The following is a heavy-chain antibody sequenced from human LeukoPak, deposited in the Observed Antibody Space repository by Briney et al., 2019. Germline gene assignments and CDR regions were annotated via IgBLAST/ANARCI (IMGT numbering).Heavy chain of an antibody. CDR2: ISSSSSTI. Sequence: GGSLRLSCAASGFTFSSYSMNWVRQAPGKGLEWVSYISSSSSTIYYADSVKGRFTISRDNAKNSLYLQVNSLRAEDTAVYYCARDHVYYYYYMDVWGKGTTVTVSS. CDR1: GFTFSSYS. J-gene: IGHJ6*03. CDR3: ARDHVYYYYYMDV. V-gene: IGHV3-48*01.